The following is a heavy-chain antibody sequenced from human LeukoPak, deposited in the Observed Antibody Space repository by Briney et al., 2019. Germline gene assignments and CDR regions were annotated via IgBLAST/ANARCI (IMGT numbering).Heavy chain of an antibody. V-gene: IGHV3-23*01. CDR3: AKENSYSGYDLNLDY. D-gene: IGHD5-12*01. CDR2: IRGSGGST. Sequence: PGGSLRLSCAASGFMFSSYAMSWVRQAPGKGLEWVSGIRGSGGSTYYADSVKGRFTISRDNSKNTLYLQMNTLRAEDTAVYYCAKENSYSGYDLNLDYWGQGTLVTVSS. CDR1: GFMFSSYA. J-gene: IGHJ4*02.